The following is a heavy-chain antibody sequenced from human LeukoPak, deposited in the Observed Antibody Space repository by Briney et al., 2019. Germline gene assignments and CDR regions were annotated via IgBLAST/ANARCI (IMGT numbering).Heavy chain of an antibody. J-gene: IGHJ4*02. V-gene: IGHV3-30*04. CDR3: ARDHGSGVYDYVWGSYRYSYYFDY. D-gene: IGHD3-16*02. CDR2: ISYDGSNK. Sequence: GRSLRLSCAASGFTFSSYAMHWVRQAPGKGLEWVAVISYDGSNKYYADSVKGRFTISRDNSKNTLYLQMNSLRAEDTAVYYCARDHGSGVYDYVWGSYRYSYYFDYWGQGTLVTVSS. CDR1: GFTFSSYA.